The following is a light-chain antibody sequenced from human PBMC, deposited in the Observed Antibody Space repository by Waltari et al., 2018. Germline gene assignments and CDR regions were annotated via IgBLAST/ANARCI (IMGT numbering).Light chain of an antibody. Sequence: SYVLTQPPSVSVSPGQTASIRCSGDKLGGQYVSWYLQKPGQSPVLVIFQDTKRPSGMPERFSGSTSGNTATLTISGTQPMDEADYYCLVWDTSSYVFGTGTKVTVL. CDR3: LVWDTSSYV. J-gene: IGLJ1*01. CDR1: KLGGQY. V-gene: IGLV3-1*01. CDR2: QDT.